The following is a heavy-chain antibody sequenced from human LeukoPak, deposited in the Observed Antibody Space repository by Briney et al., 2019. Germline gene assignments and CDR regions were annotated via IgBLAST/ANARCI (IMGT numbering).Heavy chain of an antibody. J-gene: IGHJ6*02. D-gene: IGHD2-2*02. CDR3: ARDGHCSSTSCYTYYCYGMDV. V-gene: IGHV1-69*04. Sequence: SVKVSCKASGGTFSSYAISWVRQAPGQGLEWMGRIIPILGIANYAQKFQGRVTITADKSTSTAYMELSSLRSEDTAVYYCARDGHCSSTSCYTYYCYGMDVWGQGTTVTVSS. CDR1: GGTFSSYA. CDR2: IIPILGIA.